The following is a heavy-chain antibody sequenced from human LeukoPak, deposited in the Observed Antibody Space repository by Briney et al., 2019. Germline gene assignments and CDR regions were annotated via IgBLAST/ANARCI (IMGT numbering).Heavy chain of an antibody. V-gene: IGHV4-30-2*01. D-gene: IGHD1-26*01. CDR3: AREVVWEVTTNWFDP. J-gene: IGHJ5*02. CDR2: IYHSGST. CDR1: GGSISSGGYY. Sequence: PSQTLSLTCTVSGGSISSGGYYWSWIRQPPGKGLEWIGYIYHSGSTNYNPSLKSRVTMSVDTSKNQFSLKLSSVTAADTAVYYCAREVVWEVTTNWFDPWGQGTLVTVSS.